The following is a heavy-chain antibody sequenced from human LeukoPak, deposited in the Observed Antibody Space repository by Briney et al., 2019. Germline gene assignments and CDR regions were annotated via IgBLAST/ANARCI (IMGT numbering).Heavy chain of an antibody. V-gene: IGHV4-30-4*07. J-gene: IGHJ4*02. CDR2: IYYSGST. D-gene: IGHD6-13*01. CDR3: ARGSIAAAGYLFDY. Sequence: PSETLSLTCAVSGGSISSGGYSWSWSRQPPGKGLEWIGYIYYSGSTYYYPALKSRVIISVDRSKTQFSLKLSSVTAADTAVYYCARGSIAAAGYLFDYWGQGTLVTVSS. CDR1: GGSISSGGYS.